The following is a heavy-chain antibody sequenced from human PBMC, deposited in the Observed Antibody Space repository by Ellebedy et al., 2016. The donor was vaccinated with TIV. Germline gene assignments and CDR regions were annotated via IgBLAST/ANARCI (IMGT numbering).Heavy chain of an antibody. D-gene: IGHD4-17*01. CDR3: ATDGSYGDYRSPAHAFEM. CDR1: GFSFRSYW. Sequence: GGSLRLSCGASGFSFRSYWMTWVRQAPGKGLEWVANINQDGSDKYYVDSVKGRFTISRDNTKSSLYLQMSSLRVEDTAVYYCATDGSYGDYRSPAHAFEMWGQGTLVTVSS. J-gene: IGHJ3*02. V-gene: IGHV3-7*01. CDR2: INQDGSDK.